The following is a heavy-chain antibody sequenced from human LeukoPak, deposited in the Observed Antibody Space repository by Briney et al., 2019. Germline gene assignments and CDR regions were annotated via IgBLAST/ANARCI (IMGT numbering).Heavy chain of an antibody. V-gene: IGHV1-18*01. CDR2: ISAYNGNT. CDR3: ARLMRDRITMIV. CDR1: GYTFTSYG. Sequence: GASVKVSCKASGYTFTSYGISWVRQAPGQGLEWMGWISAYNGNTNYAQKLQGRVTMATDTSTSTAYMELRSLRSDNTAVYYCARLMRDRITMIVWGQGTLVTVSS. J-gene: IGHJ4*02. D-gene: IGHD3-22*01.